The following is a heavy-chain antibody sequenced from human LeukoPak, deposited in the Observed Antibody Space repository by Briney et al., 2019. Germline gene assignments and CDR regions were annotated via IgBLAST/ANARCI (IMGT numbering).Heavy chain of an antibody. Sequence: GGSLRLSCAASGFTFSSYAMSWVRQAPGRGLEWVANIKEDGSDKQYVDSVRGRFTISRDNAKNSVSLQMDGLRAEDTAVYHCVRESDVWSGPGIGRPLDVWGKGTTVTVSS. CDR2: IKEDGSDK. J-gene: IGHJ6*04. CDR3: VRESDVWSGPGIGRPLDV. CDR1: GFTFSSYA. D-gene: IGHD3-3*01. V-gene: IGHV3-7*01.